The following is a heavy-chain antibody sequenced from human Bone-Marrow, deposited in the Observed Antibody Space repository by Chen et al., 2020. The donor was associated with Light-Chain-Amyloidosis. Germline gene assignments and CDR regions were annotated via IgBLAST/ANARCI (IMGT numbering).Heavy chain of an antibody. V-gene: IGHV5-51*01. CDR2: SYPDDSDA. CDR1: GYTFPNYW. CDR3: ARRRDGYNFDY. D-gene: IGHD5-12*01. Sequence: EVQLEQSGPEVKKPGEALKISCKGSGYTFPNYWIGWVRQMPGKGLEWMGVSYPDDSDARSSPSFEGQVTISADKSITTAYLQWRSLKASDTAMYYCARRRDGYNFDYWGQGTLVTVSS. J-gene: IGHJ4*02.